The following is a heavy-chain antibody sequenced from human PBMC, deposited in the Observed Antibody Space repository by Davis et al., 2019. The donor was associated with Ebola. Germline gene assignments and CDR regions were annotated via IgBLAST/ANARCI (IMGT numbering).Heavy chain of an antibody. CDR2: INEGGYT. V-gene: IGHV4-34*01. D-gene: IGHD3-10*01. J-gene: IGHJ4*02. CDR3: AREGPGY. CDR1: GGSFSGYY. Sequence: SETLSLTCGVFGGSFSGYYWTWIRQSPGKGLEWLGEINEGGYTNYNPSLKSRVTISIGTSKNQFSLKLTSVTAADTAVYYCAREGPGYWGQGTLVTVSS.